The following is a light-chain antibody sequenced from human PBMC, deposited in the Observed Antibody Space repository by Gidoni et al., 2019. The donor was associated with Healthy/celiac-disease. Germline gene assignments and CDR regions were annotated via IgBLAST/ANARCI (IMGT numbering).Light chain of an antibody. J-gene: IGKJ1*01. Sequence: VTPGEPASISCRSSQSLLHSNGYNYLDWYLQKPGQSPQLLIYLGSNRASGVPDRFSGSGSGTDFTLKISRVEAEDVGVYYCMQALQTPRTFGQGTKVEIK. V-gene: IGKV2-28*01. CDR2: LGS. CDR3: MQALQTPRT. CDR1: QSLLHSNGYNY.